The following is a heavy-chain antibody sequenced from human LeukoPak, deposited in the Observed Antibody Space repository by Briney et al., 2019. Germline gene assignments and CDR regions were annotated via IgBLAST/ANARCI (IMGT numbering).Heavy chain of an antibody. J-gene: IGHJ6*03. CDR2: ISVSGNT. D-gene: IGHD4-17*01. Sequence: GGSLRLSCAASGFTLSSYAMSWVRQGPGKGLEWVSAISVSGNTYHADSVKGRFTISRDSSKNTLYLQMNSLRAGDAAVYYCARGPNTDYGRRYYYYMDVCGKGTTVTVSS. CDR1: GFTLSSYA. CDR3: ARGPNTDYGRRYYYYMDV. V-gene: IGHV3-23*01.